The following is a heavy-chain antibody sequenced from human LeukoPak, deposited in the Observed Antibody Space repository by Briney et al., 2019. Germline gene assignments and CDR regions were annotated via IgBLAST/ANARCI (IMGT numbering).Heavy chain of an antibody. CDR2: ISAYNGNT. D-gene: IGHD2-2*01. Sequence: ASVKVSCKASGYTFTSYGISWVRQAPGQGLEWMEWISAYNGNTNYAQKLQGRVTMTTDTSTSTAYMELRSLRSDDTAVYYCARDTDIVVVPAATGLDYWGQGTLVTVSS. J-gene: IGHJ4*02. CDR3: ARDTDIVVVPAATGLDY. V-gene: IGHV1-18*01. CDR1: GYTFTSYG.